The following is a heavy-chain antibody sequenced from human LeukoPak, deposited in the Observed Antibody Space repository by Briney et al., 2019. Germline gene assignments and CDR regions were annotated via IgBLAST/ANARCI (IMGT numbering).Heavy chain of an antibody. J-gene: IGHJ4*02. CDR1: GGSYSGYY. V-gene: IGHV4-34*01. D-gene: IGHD2-21*02. CDR3: ARGPSYCGGDCHSTYYFDY. CDR2: INHSGST. Sequence: PSETLSLICAVYGGSYSGYYWSWLRQPPGKAREWIGEINHSGSTNYNPSLKSRVTISVDTSKNQFSLKLSSVTAADTAVYYCARGPSYCGGDCHSTYYFDYWGQGTLVTVSS.